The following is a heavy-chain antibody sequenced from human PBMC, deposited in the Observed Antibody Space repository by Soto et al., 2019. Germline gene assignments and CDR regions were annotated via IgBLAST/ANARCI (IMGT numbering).Heavy chain of an antibody. Sequence: TGGSLRLSCAASGFTFSNFAMSWVRQAPGKGLEWVSAISGGGGNTYYADSVKGRFTISRDNSKNTLYLQMNSLRAEDTAVYYCAKGLWFGESYGLSDYWGQGTLVTVSS. D-gene: IGHD3-10*01. J-gene: IGHJ4*02. CDR3: AKGLWFGESYGLSDY. CDR1: GFTFSNFA. V-gene: IGHV3-23*01. CDR2: ISGGGGNT.